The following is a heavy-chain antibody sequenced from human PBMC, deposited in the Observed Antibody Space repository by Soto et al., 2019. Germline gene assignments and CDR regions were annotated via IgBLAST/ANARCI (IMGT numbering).Heavy chain of an antibody. CDR3: AREGRASYDSSGSYVPYYYYGMDV. V-gene: IGHV1-2*02. D-gene: IGHD3-22*01. J-gene: IGHJ6*02. Sequence: ASVKVSCKGSGYTFTGYYIHWGRRAPGQGLECMGGINPNSGGTNYAQKFQGRVTMTRDTSISTAYMELSRLRSDDTAVYYCAREGRASYDSSGSYVPYYYYGMDVWGQGTTVTVSS. CDR2: INPNSGGT. CDR1: GYTFTGYY.